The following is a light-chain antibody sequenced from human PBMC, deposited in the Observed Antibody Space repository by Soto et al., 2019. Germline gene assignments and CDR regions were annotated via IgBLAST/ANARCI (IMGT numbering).Light chain of an antibody. Sequence: ALTQPASVSGSPGQSITISCTGTSSDVGGYNYVSWYQQHPGKAPKFMIYDVSNRPAGVSNRFSGSKSGNTASLTISGLQAEDEADYYCSSYTSSSSLCVFGTGTKVTVL. CDR1: SSDVGGYNY. V-gene: IGLV2-14*01. CDR3: SSYTSSSSLCV. CDR2: DVS. J-gene: IGLJ1*01.